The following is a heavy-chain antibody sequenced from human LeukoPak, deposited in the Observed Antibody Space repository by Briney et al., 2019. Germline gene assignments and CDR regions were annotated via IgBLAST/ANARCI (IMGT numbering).Heavy chain of an antibody. CDR2: IRYEGSNK. CDR3: AKGDHYYDSIGYRPPDI. J-gene: IGHJ3*02. D-gene: IGHD3-22*01. Sequence: PGGTLRLSCAASGFTYSSYGMHWVRQAPAKGLEWVAFIRYEGSNKFYADSVKGRFTIYGHNYKNSLYLQVNSLRAEDTAVYYCAKGDHYYDSIGYRPPDIGGQGTMVTVSS. CDR1: GFTYSSYG. V-gene: IGHV3-30*02.